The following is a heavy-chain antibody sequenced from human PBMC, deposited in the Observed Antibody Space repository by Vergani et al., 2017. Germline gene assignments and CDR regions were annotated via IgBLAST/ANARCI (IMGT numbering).Heavy chain of an antibody. V-gene: IGHV3-7*03. Sequence: EVQLVESGGGLVQPGESLRLSCAASGFTFSSYWMSWVRQAPGKGLEWVANIKQDGSEKYYVDSVKGRFTISSDNAKNSLYLQMNSLRAEDTAVYYCARAVYYDSETHHGWFDAWGEGTLVTVSS. D-gene: IGHD3-10*01. CDR2: IKQDGSEK. CDR3: ARAVYYDSETHHGWFDA. J-gene: IGHJ5*02. CDR1: GFTFSSYW.